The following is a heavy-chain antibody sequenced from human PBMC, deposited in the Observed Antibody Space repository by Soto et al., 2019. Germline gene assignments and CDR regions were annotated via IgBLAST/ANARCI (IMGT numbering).Heavy chain of an antibody. D-gene: IGHD6-6*01. J-gene: IGHJ4*02. V-gene: IGHV3-23*01. Sequence: EVQLLESGGGLVHPGGSLRLSCAASGFTFNKFVMSWVRQAPGKGLEWVSAISGGSASTYYADSVKGRFTTSRDNSDNAVFLQLTSLSPEDTAVYYCANASASVRPYYFDYWGQGTLVTVSS. CDR3: ANASASVRPYYFDY. CDR1: GFTFNKFV. CDR2: ISGGSAST.